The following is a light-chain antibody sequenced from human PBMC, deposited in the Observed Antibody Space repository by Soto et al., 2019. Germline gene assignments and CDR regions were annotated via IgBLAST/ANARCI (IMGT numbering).Light chain of an antibody. J-gene: IGLJ3*02. CDR3: VLYMGSGIWV. CDR1: FGSVSTSYF. V-gene: IGLV8-61*01. Sequence: VVTQEPSFSVSPGRTVTLTCGLSFGSVSTSYFPSWYQQTPGQAPRTLIYNTNIRSSGVPDRFSGSILGSKAALTITGAQAEDESDYYCVLYMGSGIWVFGGGTKLTVL. CDR2: NTN.